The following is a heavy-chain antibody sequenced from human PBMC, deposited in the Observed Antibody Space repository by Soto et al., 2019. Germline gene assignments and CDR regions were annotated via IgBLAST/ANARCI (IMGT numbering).Heavy chain of an antibody. Sequence: SVKVSCKPSGGTFSSYTISWVRQAPGQGLEWMGRIIPILGIANYAQKFQGRVTITADKSTSTAYMELSSLRSEDTAVYYCARGRDFDHILTGSASNYWGQGTLVTVSS. CDR2: IIPILGIA. CDR3: ARGRDFDHILTGSASNY. V-gene: IGHV1-69*02. D-gene: IGHD3-9*01. CDR1: GGTFSSYT. J-gene: IGHJ4*02.